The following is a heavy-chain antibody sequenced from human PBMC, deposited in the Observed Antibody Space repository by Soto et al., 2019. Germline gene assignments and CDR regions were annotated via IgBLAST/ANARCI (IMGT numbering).Heavy chain of an antibody. CDR3: ARGADFWSGYYRYDWFDP. D-gene: IGHD3-3*01. J-gene: IGHJ5*02. CDR2: IYYSGST. V-gene: IGHV4-59*01. Sequence: SETLSLTCTVSGGSISSYYCSWIRQPPGKGLEWIGYIYYSGSTNYNPSLKSRVTISVDTSKNQFSLKLSSVTAADTAVYYCARGADFWSGYYRYDWFDPWGREPWSPSPQ. CDR1: GGSISSYY.